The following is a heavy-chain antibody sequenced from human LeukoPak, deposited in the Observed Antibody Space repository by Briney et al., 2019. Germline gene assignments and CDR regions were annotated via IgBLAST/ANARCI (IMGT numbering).Heavy chain of an antibody. V-gene: IGHV4-59*01. D-gene: IGHD6-13*01. CDR3: ARDLMYSSTWETFN. J-gene: IGHJ4*02. CDR2: IYYSGST. Sequence: SETLSLTCTLSGGSFSSYYWSWIRQPPGKGLEWIGYIYYSGSTNYNPSLKSRVTISVDTSKNQFSLKLSSVTAADTAVYYCARDLMYSSTWETFNWGQGTLVTVSS. CDR1: GGSFSSYY.